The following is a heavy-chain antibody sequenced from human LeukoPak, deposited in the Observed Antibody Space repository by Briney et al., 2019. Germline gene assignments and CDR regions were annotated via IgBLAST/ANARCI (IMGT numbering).Heavy chain of an antibody. CDR3: AKDAAGLDYYYYGMDV. CDR2: ISGSGGST. D-gene: IGHD6-13*01. V-gene: IGHV3-23*01. CDR1: GFTFSSYA. J-gene: IGHJ6*02. Sequence: PGGSLRLSCAASGFTFSSYAMSWVRQAPGKGLEWVSAISGSGGSTYYADSVKGRFTISRDNSKNTLYLQMNSLRAEDTAVYHCAKDAAGLDYYYYGMDVWGQGTTVTVSS.